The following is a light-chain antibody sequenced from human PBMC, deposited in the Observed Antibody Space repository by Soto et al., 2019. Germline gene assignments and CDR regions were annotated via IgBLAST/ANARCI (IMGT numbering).Light chain of an antibody. J-gene: IGKJ1*01. V-gene: IGKV1-5*03. CDR3: QHYNSYSEA. CDR2: KAS. CDR1: QTISSW. Sequence: DIHMAHAPSTLSGSLGDIVTITFGAIQTISSWLAWYQQKPGKAPKLLIYKASTLKSGVPSRFSGSGSGTEFTLTISSLQPDDFATYYCQHYNSYSEAFGQGTKVDIK.